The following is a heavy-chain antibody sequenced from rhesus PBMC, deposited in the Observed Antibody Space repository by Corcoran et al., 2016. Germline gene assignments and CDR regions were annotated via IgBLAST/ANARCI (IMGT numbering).Heavy chain of an antibody. V-gene: IGHV4-169*01. CDR3: ARTGSGNAPNY. Sequence: QLQLQESGPGLVKPSETLSVTCAVSGGSISSSYWSWIRQAPGKGLEWIVYIYGSGSRTNDNPPLKHPVTLVVDTSKYHLSLKRSCVIAADTAVYYCARTGSGNAPNYWGQGVLVTVSS. CDR1: GGSISSSY. CDR2: IYGSGSRT. J-gene: IGHJ4*01. D-gene: IGHD6-25*01.